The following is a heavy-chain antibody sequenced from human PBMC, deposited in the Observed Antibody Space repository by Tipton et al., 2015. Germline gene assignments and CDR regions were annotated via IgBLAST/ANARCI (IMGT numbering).Heavy chain of an antibody. CDR3: ACQDYDSLTRDYQTVDY. J-gene: IGHJ4*02. D-gene: IGHD3-9*01. V-gene: IGHV4-59*07. CDR1: GGSITTYY. CDR2: ISYSGTT. Sequence: TLFLTCTVSGGSITTYYWTWIRQPPGKGLEWIGYISYSGTTNYNPSLNNRVTISADTSRNQFSLRLTSVTTADTAVYYCACQDYDSLTRDYQTVDYWGQGTLVTVSS.